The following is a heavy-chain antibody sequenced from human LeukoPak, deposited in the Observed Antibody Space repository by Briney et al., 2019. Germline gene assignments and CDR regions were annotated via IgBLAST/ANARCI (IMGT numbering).Heavy chain of an antibody. D-gene: IGHD6-6*01. J-gene: IGHJ6*02. V-gene: IGHV1-69*13. CDR2: IIPIFGTA. Sequence: ASVKVSCKASGGTFSSYAISWVRQAPGQGLEWMGGIIPIFGTANYAQKFQGRVTITADESTSTAYMELSSLRSEDTAVYYCARDDQARRPYYYGMDVWGQGTTVTVSS. CDR3: ARDDQARRPYYYGMDV. CDR1: GGTFSSYA.